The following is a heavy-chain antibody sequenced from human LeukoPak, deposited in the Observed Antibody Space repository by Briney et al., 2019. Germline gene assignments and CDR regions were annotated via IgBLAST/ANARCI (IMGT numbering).Heavy chain of an antibody. Sequence: AGGSLRLSCAASGFTFSSYSMNWVRQAPGKGLEWVSYISSSSSTIYYADSVKGRFTISRDNAKNSLYLQMNSLRAEDTAVYYCARDRREAVAVRGVPAWLSYWGQGTLVTVSS. V-gene: IGHV3-48*04. D-gene: IGHD6-19*01. CDR2: ISSSSSTI. J-gene: IGHJ4*02. CDR1: GFTFSSYS. CDR3: ARDRREAVAVRGVPAWLSY.